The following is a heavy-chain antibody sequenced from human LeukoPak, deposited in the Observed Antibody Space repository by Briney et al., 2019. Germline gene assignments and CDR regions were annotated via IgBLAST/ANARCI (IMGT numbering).Heavy chain of an antibody. J-gene: IGHJ6*02. V-gene: IGHV4-59*01. CDR1: SGSISSYY. D-gene: IGHD6-13*01. CDR2: IYYSGST. CDR3: VRDSRYGSGWFEDGLDF. Sequence: SETLSLTCIVSSGSISSYYWSWIRQPPGKGLEWIGYIYYSGSTNYNPSLKSRVTISVDTSKNQSSLKVNSVTAADTAVYYCVRDSRYGSGWFEDGLDFWGQGTTVTVSS.